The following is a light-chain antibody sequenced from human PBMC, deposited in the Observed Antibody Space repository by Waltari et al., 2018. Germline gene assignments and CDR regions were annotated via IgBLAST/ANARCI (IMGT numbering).Light chain of an antibody. CDR1: SSDVGASTL. V-gene: IGLV2-23*02. J-gene: IGLJ2*01. CDR2: EVY. CDR3: CSYAGRSTLV. Sequence: QSALTQPASVSGSAGQSITISCTGTSSDVGASTLISWYQQYPGKAPTLMIYEVYKRPSGVSARFSGSKSDNTASLTIAGLQAEDEADYYCCSYAGRSTLVFGGGTKLTVL.